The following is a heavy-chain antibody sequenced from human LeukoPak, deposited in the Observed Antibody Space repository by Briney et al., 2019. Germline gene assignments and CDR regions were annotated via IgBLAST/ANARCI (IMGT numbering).Heavy chain of an antibody. CDR1: GGSVSSGSHP. V-gene: IGHV4-61*01. CDR2: SSNSGCT. J-gene: IGHJ4*02. Sequence: SETLSLTCTVSGGSVSSGSHPWSWIRQPPGKGLEWIGYSSNSGCTNCNPSLKSRVTISVDTSKNQFSLKLTSVTAADTAVYYCARAGYYYGSGSYPIYFDYWGQGTLVTVSS. CDR3: ARAGYYYGSGSYPIYFDY. D-gene: IGHD3-10*01.